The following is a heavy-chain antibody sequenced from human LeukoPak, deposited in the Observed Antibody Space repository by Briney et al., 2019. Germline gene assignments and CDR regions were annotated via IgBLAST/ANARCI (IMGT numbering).Heavy chain of an antibody. CDR2: IYYSGST. Sequence: SETLSLTCTVSGGSISSYYWSWIRQPPGKGLEWIGYIYYSGSTNYNPSLKSRVTMSVDTSKNQFSLKLSSVTAADTAVYYCARIGRLGAGGWYHDAFDIWGQGTMVTVSS. D-gene: IGHD6-19*01. J-gene: IGHJ3*02. CDR1: GGSISSYY. CDR3: ARIGRLGAGGWYHDAFDI. V-gene: IGHV4-59*12.